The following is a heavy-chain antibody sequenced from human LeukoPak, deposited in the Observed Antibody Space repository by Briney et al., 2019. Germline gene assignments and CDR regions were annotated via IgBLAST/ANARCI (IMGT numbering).Heavy chain of an antibody. Sequence: SETLSLTCTVSGGSISSYYWSRIRQPPGKGLEWIGYIYTRGSTNYNPSLKSRVTISVDTSKNQFSLKLSSVTAADTAVYYCARIGSARHFDYWGQGTLVTVSS. J-gene: IGHJ4*02. CDR1: GGSISSYY. V-gene: IGHV4-4*09. D-gene: IGHD3-10*01. CDR3: ARIGSARHFDY. CDR2: IYTRGST.